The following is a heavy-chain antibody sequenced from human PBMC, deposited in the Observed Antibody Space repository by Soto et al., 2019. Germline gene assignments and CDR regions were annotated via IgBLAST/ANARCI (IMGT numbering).Heavy chain of an antibody. CDR1: GYTFTSYG. V-gene: IGHV1-18*04. Sequence: QVQLVQSGAEVKRPGASLKVSRKASGYTFTSYGFNWVRQAPGQGLEWMGWISPYNGDTNYAQKFQGRVTLTTDTSTSTAYMELRSLTSDDTAVYYCARTPRAQMIVLEAATRFDYWGQGTLVTVSS. J-gene: IGHJ4*02. CDR2: ISPYNGDT. CDR3: ARTPRAQMIVLEAATRFDY. D-gene: IGHD2-15*01.